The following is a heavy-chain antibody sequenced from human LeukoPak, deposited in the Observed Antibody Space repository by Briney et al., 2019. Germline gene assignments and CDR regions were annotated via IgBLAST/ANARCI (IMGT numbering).Heavy chain of an antibody. Sequence: ASVTVSCKASGYTFTGYYMHWVRQAPGQGLEWMGWINPNSGGTNYAQKFQGRVTMARDTSISTAYMELSRLRSDDTAVYYCARVGTWIQLGDYYFDYWGQGTLVTVSS. CDR3: ARVGTWIQLGDYYFDY. D-gene: IGHD5-18*01. CDR1: GYTFTGYY. J-gene: IGHJ4*02. V-gene: IGHV1-2*02. CDR2: INPNSGGT.